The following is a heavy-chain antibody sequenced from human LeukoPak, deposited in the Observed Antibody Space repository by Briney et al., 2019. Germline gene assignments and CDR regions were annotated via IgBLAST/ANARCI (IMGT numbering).Heavy chain of an antibody. CDR2: IYYSRST. CDR1: GGSISSSSYY. D-gene: IGHD3-3*01. CDR3: ARWQYFGLPGAFDI. Sequence: KPSETLSLTCTVSGGSISSSSYYWGWIRQPPGKGLEWIGSIYYSRSTYYNPSLKSRVTISVDTSKNQFSLKLCSVTAADTAVYYCARWQYFGLPGAFDIWGQGTMVTVSS. V-gene: IGHV4-39*01. J-gene: IGHJ3*02.